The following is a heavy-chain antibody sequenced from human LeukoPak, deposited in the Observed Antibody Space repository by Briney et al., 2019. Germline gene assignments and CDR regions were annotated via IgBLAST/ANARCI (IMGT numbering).Heavy chain of an antibody. D-gene: IGHD2-2*01. J-gene: IGHJ5*02. CDR2: INHSGST. V-gene: IGHV4-34*01. Sequence: SETLSLTCAVYGGSFSDFYWSWIRQPPGKGLEWIGEINHSGSTNYNPSLKSRVTISVDTSKNQFSLKLSSVTAANTAVYYCARSRGITRMVWFDPWGQGTLVTVSS. CDR1: GGSFSDFY. CDR3: ARSRGITRMVWFDP.